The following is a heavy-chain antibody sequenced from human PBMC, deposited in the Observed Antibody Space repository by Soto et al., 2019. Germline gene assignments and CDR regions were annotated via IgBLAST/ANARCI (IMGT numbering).Heavy chain of an antibody. D-gene: IGHD3-22*01. V-gene: IGHV3-30-3*01. CDR3: AREADYYDSSGQFDY. CDR1: GFTFSSYA. Sequence: QVQLVESGGGVVQPGRSLRLSCAASGFTFSSYAMHWVRQAPGKGLEWVAVISYDGSNKYYADSVKGRFTISRDNSKNTLYRQMNSLSAEDTAVYYCAREADYYDSSGQFDYWGQGTLVTVSS. CDR2: ISYDGSNK. J-gene: IGHJ4*02.